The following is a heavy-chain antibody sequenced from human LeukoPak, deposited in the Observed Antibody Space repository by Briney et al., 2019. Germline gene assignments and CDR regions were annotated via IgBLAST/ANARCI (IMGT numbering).Heavy chain of an antibody. CDR2: ISAYNGNT. CDR1: GYTFTNYG. Sequence: GASVKVSCMASGYTFTNYGISWVRQAPGQGLEWMGWISAYNGNTDYAQNLQGRVTMTTDTLTSTAYMELRSLRSDDTAVYYCARDQSLVAYSSTWFDYWGQGTPVTVSS. J-gene: IGHJ4*02. CDR3: ARDQSLVAYSSTWFDY. D-gene: IGHD6-13*01. V-gene: IGHV1-18*01.